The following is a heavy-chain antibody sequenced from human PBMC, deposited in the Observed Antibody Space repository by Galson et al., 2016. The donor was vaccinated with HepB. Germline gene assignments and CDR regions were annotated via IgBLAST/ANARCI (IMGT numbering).Heavy chain of an antibody. V-gene: IGHV3-30*18. CDR3: AKGGPNSYGSGSYSQLEF. Sequence: SLRLSCATAGFTFISSGMHWVRQAPGKGLEWATFISYDGSNAYYADSVKGRFTVTRDNSKNTLYLQMNSLRPEDTAVYYCAKGGPNSYGSGSYSQLEFWGQGTLVTVSS. CDR2: ISYDGSNA. J-gene: IGHJ4*02. CDR1: GFTFISSG. D-gene: IGHD3-10*01.